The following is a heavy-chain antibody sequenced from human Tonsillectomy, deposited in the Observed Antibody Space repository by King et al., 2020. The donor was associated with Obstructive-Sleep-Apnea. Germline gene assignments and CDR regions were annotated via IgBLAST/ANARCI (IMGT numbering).Heavy chain of an antibody. CDR2: ISGSGGST. J-gene: IGHJ4*02. CDR3: APTTPNYYPTSF. Sequence: VQLVESVGGLVQPGGSLLLSCAASGFTFSSYAMSCVLQAPGKGLEWVSAISGSGGSTYYAVSVKGRFTISRDNSKNTLYLQMNSLRAEDTAVYYCAPTTPNYYPTSFWGQGTLVTVSS. CDR1: GFTFSSYA. D-gene: IGHD3-10*01. V-gene: IGHV3-23*04.